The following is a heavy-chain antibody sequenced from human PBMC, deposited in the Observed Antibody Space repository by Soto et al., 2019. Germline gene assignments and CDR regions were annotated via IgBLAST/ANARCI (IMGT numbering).Heavy chain of an antibody. CDR2: INWNGGST. V-gene: IGHV3-20*04. J-gene: IGHJ4*02. Sequence: SGGSLRLSCAASGFMFDDYGMSWVRQAPGKGLEWVSGINWNGGSTGYADSVKGRFTISRDNAKNSLYLQMNSLRAEDTALYYCARGQGLQPFDFDYWGQGTLVTVSS. D-gene: IGHD3-10*01. CDR1: GFMFDDYG. CDR3: ARGQGLQPFDFDY.